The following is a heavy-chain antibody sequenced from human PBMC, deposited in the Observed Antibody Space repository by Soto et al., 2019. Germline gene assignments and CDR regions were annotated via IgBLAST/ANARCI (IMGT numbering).Heavy chain of an antibody. Sequence: QVHLQESGPGQVRPSQTLSLSCSVSGGSISRGAYFWTWIRQFPGKGLEWIAYISYTGATYYNPSPKSRVTILADTSKNQFSLKLNSVTSADTAVYYCARGGPVSVSPAWQLLGYFDYWGQGTLVTVSS. V-gene: IGHV4-31*03. CDR3: ARGGPVSVSPAWQLLGYFDY. CDR2: ISYTGAT. CDR1: GGSISRGAYF. D-gene: IGHD2-15*01. J-gene: IGHJ4*02.